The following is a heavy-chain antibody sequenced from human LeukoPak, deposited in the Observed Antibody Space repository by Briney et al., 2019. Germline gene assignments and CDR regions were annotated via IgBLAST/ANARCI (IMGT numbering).Heavy chain of an antibody. D-gene: IGHD3-10*01. CDR2: IKSKTDGGTT. Sequence: GGSLRLSCVDSGFTFTNAWMSWVRQVPGKGLEWIGRIKSKTDGGTTNYAEPVRGRFTISRDDSKSAVYLQMNSLKIEDTAVYYCTTDLGTYYHGSQRLIPIDYWGQGTLVTVSS. V-gene: IGHV3-15*01. J-gene: IGHJ4*02. CDR3: TTDLGTYYHGSQRLIPIDY. CDR1: GFTFTNAW.